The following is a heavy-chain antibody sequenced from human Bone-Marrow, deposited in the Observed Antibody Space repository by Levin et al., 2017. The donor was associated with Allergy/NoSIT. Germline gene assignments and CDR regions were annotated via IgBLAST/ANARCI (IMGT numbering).Heavy chain of an antibody. CDR3: ARDRDHDAFDI. D-gene: IGHD1-14*01. V-gene: IGHV3-30-3*01. Sequence: GESLKISCAASGFTFSSYAMHWVRQAPGKGLEWVAVISYDGSNKYYADSVKGRFTISRDNSKNTLYLQMNSLRAEDTAVYYCARDRDHDAFDIWGQGTMVTVSS. CDR2: ISYDGSNK. CDR1: GFTFSSYA. J-gene: IGHJ3*02.